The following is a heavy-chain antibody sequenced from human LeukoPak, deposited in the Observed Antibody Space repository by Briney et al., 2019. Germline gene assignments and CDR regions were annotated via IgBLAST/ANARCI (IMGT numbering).Heavy chain of an antibody. CDR2: IYCNGST. D-gene: IGHD1-7*01. Sequence: SETLSLTCNVSGGSISTYYWTWLQQPPGKGLEWIGYIYCNGSTNYHPYLKSRVTISVDTSMNHFSLKLSSVTAADTAVYYCVRDYPGTGYYYGLDVWGKGTTVTVSS. J-gene: IGHJ6*04. CDR1: GGSISTYY. CDR3: VRDYPGTGYYYGLDV. V-gene: IGHV4-59*01.